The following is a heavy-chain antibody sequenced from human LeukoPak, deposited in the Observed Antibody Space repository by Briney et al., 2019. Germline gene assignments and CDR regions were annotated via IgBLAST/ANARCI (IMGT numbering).Heavy chain of an antibody. CDR3: ARSYYYDSSGYYLMFVGAFDI. D-gene: IGHD3-22*01. J-gene: IGHJ3*02. V-gene: IGHV4-39*01. Sequence: PSETLSLTCTVSGGSISSSSYSWGWIRQPPGKGLEWIGSIYYSGSTYYNPSLKSRVTISVDASKNQFSLKLSSVTAADTAVYYCARSYYYDSSGYYLMFVGAFDIWGQGTMVTVSS. CDR1: GGSISSSSYS. CDR2: IYYSGST.